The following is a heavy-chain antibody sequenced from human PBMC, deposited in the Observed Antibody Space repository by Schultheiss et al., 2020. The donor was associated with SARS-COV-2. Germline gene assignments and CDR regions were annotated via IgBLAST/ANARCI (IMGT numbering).Heavy chain of an antibody. Sequence: GGSLRLSCAASGFTFSSYAMSWVRQAPGKGLEWVSVIYSDGTTHYADSVKGRFTISRHNSKNTLYLQMNSLRPEDTAVYYCARGHVLGNYWGQGTLVTVSS. CDR3: ARGHVLGNY. CDR1: GFTFSSYA. D-gene: IGHD1-26*01. V-gene: IGHV3-53*04. J-gene: IGHJ4*02. CDR2: IYSDGTT.